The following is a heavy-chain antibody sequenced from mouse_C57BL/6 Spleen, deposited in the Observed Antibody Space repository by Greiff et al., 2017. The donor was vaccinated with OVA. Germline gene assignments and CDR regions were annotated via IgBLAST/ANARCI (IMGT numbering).Heavy chain of an antibody. V-gene: IGHV3-1*01. CDR1: GYSITSGYD. Sequence: EVKLVESGPGMVKPSQSLSLTCTVTGYSITSGYDWHWIRHFPGNKLEWMGYISYSGSTNYNPSLKSRISITHDTSKNHFFLKLNSVTTEDTATYYCAREGITTVVAKDWYFDVWGTGTTVTVSS. D-gene: IGHD1-1*01. J-gene: IGHJ1*03. CDR3: AREGITTVVAKDWYFDV. CDR2: ISYSGST.